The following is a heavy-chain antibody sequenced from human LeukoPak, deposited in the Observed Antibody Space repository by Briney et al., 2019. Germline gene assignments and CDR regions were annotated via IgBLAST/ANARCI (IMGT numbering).Heavy chain of an antibody. CDR1: GGSISSSSYY. J-gene: IGHJ3*02. CDR3: ASVLRYFDGSHAFDI. V-gene: IGHV4-39*01. Sequence: SETLSLTCTVSGGSISSSSYYWGWIRQPPGKGLEWIGSIYYSGSTYYNPSLKSRVTISVDTSKNQFSLKLSSVTAADTAVYYCASVLRYFDGSHAFDIWGQGTMVTVSS. CDR2: IYYSGST. D-gene: IGHD3-9*01.